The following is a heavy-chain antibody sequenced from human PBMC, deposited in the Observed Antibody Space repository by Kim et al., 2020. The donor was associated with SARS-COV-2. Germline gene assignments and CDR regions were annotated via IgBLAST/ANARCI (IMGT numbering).Heavy chain of an antibody. V-gene: IGHV3-30*18. J-gene: IGHJ4*02. D-gene: IGHD6-13*01. CDR1: GFTFSSYG. CDR3: AKVIAAAGMEYYFDY. CDR2: ISYDGSTK. Sequence: GGSLRLSCAASGFTFSSYGMHWVRQAPGKGLEWVAFISYDGSTKYYADSVKGRFTISRDNSKNTLYLQMNSLRAEDTAVYYCAKVIAAAGMEYYFDYLGQGNLVNGSS.